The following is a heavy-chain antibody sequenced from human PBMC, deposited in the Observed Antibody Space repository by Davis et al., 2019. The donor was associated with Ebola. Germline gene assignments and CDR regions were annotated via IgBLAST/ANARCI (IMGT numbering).Heavy chain of an antibody. V-gene: IGHV4-59*08. D-gene: IGHD6-6*01. J-gene: IGHJ6*02. CDR1: GFTFSRYW. CDR3: ATLAARGYYYGMDV. Sequence: GSLRLSCAASGFTFSRYWMSWVRQPPGKGLEWIGYIYYSGSTNYNPSLKSRVTISVDTSKNQFSLKLSSVTAADTAVYYCATLAARGYYYGMDVWGQGTTVTVSS. CDR2: IYYSGST.